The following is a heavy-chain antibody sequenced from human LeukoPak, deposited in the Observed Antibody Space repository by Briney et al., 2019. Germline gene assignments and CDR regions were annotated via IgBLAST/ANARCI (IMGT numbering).Heavy chain of an antibody. D-gene: IGHD2-15*01. Sequence: GGYLRLSCVASGFTFSGSAIHWVRQASGKGLEWVGRVRSKADSYATAYTALMKVRFIISRDDSKNTAYLQMNSLKTEDTAVYYCTRWRIGGSNTHEGFDYWGQGTLVTVSS. V-gene: IGHV3-73*01. CDR2: VRSKADSYAT. CDR1: GFTFSGSA. CDR3: TRWRIGGSNTHEGFDY. J-gene: IGHJ4*02.